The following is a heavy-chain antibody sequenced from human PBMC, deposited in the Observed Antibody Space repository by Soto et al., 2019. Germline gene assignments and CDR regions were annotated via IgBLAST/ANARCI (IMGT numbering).Heavy chain of an antibody. CDR3: ARGVTAYYGMDV. D-gene: IGHD3-10*01. CDR1: GGSISSGGYY. Sequence: SETLSLTCTVSGGSISSGGYYWSWIRQHPGKGLEWIGYIYYSGSTYYSPSLKSRVTISVDTSKNQFSLKLSSVTAADTAVYYCARGVTAYYGMDVWGQGTTVTVSS. V-gene: IGHV4-31*03. J-gene: IGHJ6*02. CDR2: IYYSGST.